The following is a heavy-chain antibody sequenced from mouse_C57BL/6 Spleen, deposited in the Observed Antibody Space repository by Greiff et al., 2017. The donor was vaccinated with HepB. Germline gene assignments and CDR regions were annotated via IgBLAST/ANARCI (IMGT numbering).Heavy chain of an antibody. V-gene: IGHV3-6*01. D-gene: IGHD2-4*01. J-gene: IGHJ2*01. Sequence: QSGPGLVKPSQSLSLTCSVTGYSITSGYYWNWIRQFPGNKLEWMGYISYDGSNNYNPSLKNRISITRDTSKNQFFLKLNSVTTEDTATYYCAREDYDYDDWGQGTTLTVSS. CDR3: AREDYDYDD. CDR1: GYSITSGYY. CDR2: ISYDGSN.